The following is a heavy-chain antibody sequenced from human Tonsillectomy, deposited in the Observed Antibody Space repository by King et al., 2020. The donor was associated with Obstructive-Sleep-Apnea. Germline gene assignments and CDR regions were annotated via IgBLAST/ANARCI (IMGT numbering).Heavy chain of an antibody. CDR3: AKDCFVGLTPSYWYFDL. V-gene: IGHV3-30*02. CDR2: IRYDGSNK. D-gene: IGHD3-9*01. CDR1: GFTFSTYG. Sequence: VQLVESGGGVVQPGGSLRLSCAGSGFTFSTYGMHWVRQAPGKGLEWVAVIRYDGSNKYYADSVKGRFTISRDKSKNTLYLQMKSLRAEDTAVYYCAKDCFVGLTPSYWYFDLWGRGTLVIVSS. J-gene: IGHJ2*01.